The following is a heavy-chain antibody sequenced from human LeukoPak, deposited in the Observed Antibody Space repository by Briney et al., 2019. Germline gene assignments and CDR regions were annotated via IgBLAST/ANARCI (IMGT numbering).Heavy chain of an antibody. CDR2: VDHSGTT. CDR3: ARGGSTWYIDT. J-gene: IGHJ4*02. V-gene: IGHV4-34*01. CDR1: GGSFSGYY. Sequence: SETLSLTCAVYGGSFSGYYWSWIRQPPGKGLEWIGEVDHSGTTNYNPSLKGRVTILIHTSKSQFSLKVNSVTAADTAVYYCARGGSTWYIDTWGQGTLVTVSP. D-gene: IGHD6-13*01.